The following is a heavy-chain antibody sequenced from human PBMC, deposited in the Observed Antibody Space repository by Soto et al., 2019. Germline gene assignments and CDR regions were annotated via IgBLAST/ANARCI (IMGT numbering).Heavy chain of an antibody. J-gene: IGHJ6*02. CDR2: ISGKNGNT. D-gene: IGHD2-15*01. Sequence: QVQLVQSGVEVKKPGASVKVSCKASGYTFISHGISWVRQAPGQGLEWMGWISGKNGNTNYAQKLLGRVTLTTDTSTSTAYMELRSLRSDDTAVYYCARVSSSIVVVPDYGMDVWGHGTTVTVSS. CDR1: GYTFISHG. CDR3: ARVSSSIVVVPDYGMDV. V-gene: IGHV1-18*04.